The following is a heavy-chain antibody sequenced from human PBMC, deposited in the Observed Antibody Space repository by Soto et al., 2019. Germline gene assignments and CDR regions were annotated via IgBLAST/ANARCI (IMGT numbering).Heavy chain of an antibody. V-gene: IGHV4-34*01. D-gene: IGHD3-3*01. Sequence: QVHLQQWGAGLLKPSETLSLTCAVYGAPLSDYYWSWMRQPPGKGLVWIGELNHVGTTNSNPSLKSRVTISMDTSKNQFSLKLTSVTAADSAVYYCARGYSKAGWDWLLEYWAQGARVIVTS. CDR3: ARGYSKAGWDWLLEY. CDR2: LNHVGTT. J-gene: IGHJ4*02. CDR1: GAPLSDYY.